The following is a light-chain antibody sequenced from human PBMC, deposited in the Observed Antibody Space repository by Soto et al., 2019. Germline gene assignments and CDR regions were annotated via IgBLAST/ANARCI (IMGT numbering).Light chain of an antibody. CDR3: QQYYDWPIT. CDR2: SAS. V-gene: IGKV3-15*01. Sequence: EIVLTQSPATLCVSPGERATLSCRASQSISSLLAWYQQKPGQAPRLLIYSASTRASGIPARFSGSGSGADFTLTISSLQSEDFAVYYCQQYYDWPITFGQGTRLEIK. CDR1: QSISSL. J-gene: IGKJ5*01.